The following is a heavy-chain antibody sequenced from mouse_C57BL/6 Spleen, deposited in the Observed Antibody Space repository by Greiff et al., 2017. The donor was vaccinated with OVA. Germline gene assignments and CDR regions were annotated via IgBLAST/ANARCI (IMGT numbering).Heavy chain of an antibody. J-gene: IGHJ2*01. V-gene: IGHV3-6*01. D-gene: IGHD4-1*01. CDR1: GYSITSGYY. Sequence: DVQLQESGPGLVKPSQSLSLTCSVTGYSITSGYYWNWIRQFPGNKLEWMGYISYDGSNNYNPSLKNRISITRDTSKNQFFLKLNSVTTEDTATYYCARETGKDYFDYWGQGTTLTVSS. CDR2: ISYDGSN. CDR3: ARETGKDYFDY.